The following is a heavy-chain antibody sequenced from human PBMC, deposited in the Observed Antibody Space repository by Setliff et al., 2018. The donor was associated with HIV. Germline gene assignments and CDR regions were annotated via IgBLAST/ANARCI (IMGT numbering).Heavy chain of an antibody. Sequence: GWSLRLSCAASGFTFSNYWMSWVRQAPGKGLEWVANIKQDGSEKYYVDSVKGRFTISRDNAKNSLYLQMNSLRAEDTAVYYCARDEATVVSNWFDPWGQGTLVTVSS. CDR1: GFTFSNYW. CDR2: IKQDGSEK. D-gene: IGHD4-17*01. V-gene: IGHV3-7*01. J-gene: IGHJ5*02. CDR3: ARDEATVVSNWFDP.